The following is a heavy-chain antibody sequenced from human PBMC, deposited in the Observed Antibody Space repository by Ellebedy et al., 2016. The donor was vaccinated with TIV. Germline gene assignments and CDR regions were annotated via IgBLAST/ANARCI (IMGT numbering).Heavy chain of an antibody. D-gene: IGHD3-10*01. CDR2: IKSKTDGGTT. J-gene: IGHJ4*02. CDR3: TTSLWFGESRAVDY. CDR1: GFTFSNAW. V-gene: IGHV3-15*01. Sequence: GESLKISXAASGFTFSNAWMSWVRQAPGKGLEWVGRIKSKTDGGTTDYAAPVKGRFTISRDDSKNTLYLQMNSLKTEDTAVYYCTTSLWFGESRAVDYWGQGTLVTVSS.